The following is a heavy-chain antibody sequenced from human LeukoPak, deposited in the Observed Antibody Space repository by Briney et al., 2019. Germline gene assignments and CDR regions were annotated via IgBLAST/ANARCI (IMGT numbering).Heavy chain of an antibody. CDR1: GGSLSSSSYS. J-gene: IGHJ5*02. D-gene: IGHD3-10*01. Sequence: SETLSLSCTVSGGSLSSSSYSWDWIRQPPGKGLEWIVSFYYSGNTDYNPSLKSRLTISVDTSKNQFSLKVNSVAAADTAVYYCARRRFTVVRGLITHNWFDPLWQGILVTVSS. V-gene: IGHV4-39*01. CDR3: ARRRFTVVRGLITHNWFDP. CDR2: FYYSGNT.